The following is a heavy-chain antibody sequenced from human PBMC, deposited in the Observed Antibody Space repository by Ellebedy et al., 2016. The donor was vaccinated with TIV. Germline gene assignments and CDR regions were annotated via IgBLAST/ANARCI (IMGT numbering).Heavy chain of an antibody. V-gene: IGHV3-7*01. CDR3: VRAVAALASF. J-gene: IGHJ4*02. CDR1: GFSLSDYW. D-gene: IGHD6-25*01. CDR2: INQNGSQI. Sequence: GESLKISXAASGFSLSDYWMNWVRQAPGKGLEWVANINQNGSQIYYVDSVKGRFTISRDNAKSSVSLQINSLRAEDTAVYYCVRAVAALASFWGQGTLVTVSS.